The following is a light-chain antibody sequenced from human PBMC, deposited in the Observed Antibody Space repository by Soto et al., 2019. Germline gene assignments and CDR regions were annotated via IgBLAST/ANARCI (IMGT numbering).Light chain of an antibody. V-gene: IGKV1-5*01. Sequence: DIQMTQSPSTLPASVGDRVTTTCLASQSISNWLAWYQQKPGTAPKLLIFDASSLESGVPSRFSGSGSGTEFTLTISRLQPDDFGTYYCQQYDTHIWTFGQGTKVDI. CDR2: DAS. CDR1: QSISNW. J-gene: IGKJ1*01. CDR3: QQYDTHIWT.